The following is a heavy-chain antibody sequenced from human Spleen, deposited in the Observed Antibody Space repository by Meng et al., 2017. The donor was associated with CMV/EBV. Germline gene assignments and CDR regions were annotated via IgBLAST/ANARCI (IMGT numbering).Heavy chain of an antibody. V-gene: IGHV3-21*01. D-gene: IGHD3/OR15-3a*01. Sequence: GESRKISWSASGFTFSSYSMNWVRQAPGKGLEWVSSISSSSSYIYYADSVKGRFTISRNNAKNSLYLQMNSLRAEDTAVYYCALDSFDWGQGTLVTVSS. J-gene: IGHJ4*02. CDR1: GFTFSSYS. CDR3: ALDSFD. CDR2: ISSSSSYI.